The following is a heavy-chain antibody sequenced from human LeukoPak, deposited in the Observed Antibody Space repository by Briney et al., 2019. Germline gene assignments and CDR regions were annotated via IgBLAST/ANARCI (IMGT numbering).Heavy chain of an antibody. CDR1: GGTFSKNS. D-gene: IGHD3-10*01. Sequence: ASVKVSCKVSGGTFSKNSISWVRQAPGQGLEWMGWISAYNGNTNYAQKLQGRVTMTTDTSTSTAYMELRSLRSDDTAVYYCARGGSGPYYFDYWGQGTLVTVSS. CDR3: ARGGSGPYYFDY. CDR2: ISAYNGNT. V-gene: IGHV1-18*01. J-gene: IGHJ4*02.